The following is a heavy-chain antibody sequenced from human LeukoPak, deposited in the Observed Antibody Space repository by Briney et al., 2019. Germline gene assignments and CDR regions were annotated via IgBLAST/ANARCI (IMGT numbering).Heavy chain of an antibody. V-gene: IGHV4-39*07. CDR1: GGSISSSSYY. Sequence: PSETLSLTCTVSGGSISSSSYYWGWIRQPPGKGLEWIGSIYYSGSTNYNPSLKSRVTISVDTSKNQFSLKLSSVTAADTAVYYCARVGIHYYGSGSYYPIWGQGTLVTVSS. CDR3: ARVGIHYYGSGSYYPI. CDR2: IYYSGST. J-gene: IGHJ4*02. D-gene: IGHD3-10*01.